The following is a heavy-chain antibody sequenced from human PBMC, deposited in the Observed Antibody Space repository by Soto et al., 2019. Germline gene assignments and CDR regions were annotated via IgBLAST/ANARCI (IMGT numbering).Heavy chain of an antibody. V-gene: IGHV3-33*01. CDR2: IWYDGSLK. D-gene: IGHD5-18*01. CDR1: GFTFNTYG. CDR3: ARARGYTYGPPSY. J-gene: IGHJ4*02. Sequence: GGSLRLSCAASGFTFNTYGMHWVRQAPGKGLEWVAVIWYDGSLKYYADSVKGRFTISRDNSKNTLYLQINSLRAEDTAVYYCARARGYTYGPPSYWGQGTLVTVSS.